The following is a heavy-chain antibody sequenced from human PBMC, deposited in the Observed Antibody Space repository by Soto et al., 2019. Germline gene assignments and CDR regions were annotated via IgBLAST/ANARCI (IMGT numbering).Heavy chain of an antibody. CDR3: ARTLSWRRGPFDS. CDR2: ISGSSQTI. CDR1: GFIFNTYS. J-gene: IGHJ4*02. Sequence: VQLVESGGGLIQPGGSLRLSCAASGFIFNTYSMNWVRQAPGKGLEWVSYISGSSQTIFYADSVRGRFTISRDNANNSTYLQMVSLRDEDTAAYYCARTLSWRRGPFDSWGQGTLVTVSS. V-gene: IGHV3-48*02. D-gene: IGHD2-15*01.